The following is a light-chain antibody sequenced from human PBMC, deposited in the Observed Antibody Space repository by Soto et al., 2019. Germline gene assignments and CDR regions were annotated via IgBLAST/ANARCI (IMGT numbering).Light chain of an antibody. Sequence: EIVMTQSPATLSVSPGERATLSCRASQSVSSNLAWYQQKPGQAPRLLIYGASTRATGIPARFSGSGSGTELTLTISSLQSEDFAVYYCQQNNNWPPLTFGQGTKVEIK. V-gene: IGKV3-15*01. CDR1: QSVSSN. J-gene: IGKJ1*01. CDR3: QQNNNWPPLT. CDR2: GAS.